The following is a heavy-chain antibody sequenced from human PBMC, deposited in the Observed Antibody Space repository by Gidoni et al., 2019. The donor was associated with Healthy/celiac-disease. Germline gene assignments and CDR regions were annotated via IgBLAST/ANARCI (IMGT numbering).Heavy chain of an antibody. D-gene: IGHD3-22*01. V-gene: IGHV3-23*04. J-gene: IGHJ3*02. CDR3: AKEFLRVNYYDSSGYYPDAFDI. Sequence: EVQLVESGGGLVQPGGSLRLSCAASGFTFSSYAMSWVRQAPGKGLEWVSAISGSGGSTYYADSVKGRFTISRDNSKNTLYLQMNSLRAEDTAVYYCAKEFLRVNYYDSSGYYPDAFDIWGQGTMVTVSS. CDR1: GFTFSSYA. CDR2: ISGSGGST.